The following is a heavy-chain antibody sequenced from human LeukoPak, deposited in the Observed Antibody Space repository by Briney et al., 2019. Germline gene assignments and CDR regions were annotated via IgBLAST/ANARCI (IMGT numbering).Heavy chain of an antibody. D-gene: IGHD3-9*01. J-gene: IGHJ6*02. CDR1: GGSISGGGYS. CDR2: IYQSGST. Sequence: SETLSLTCAVSGGSISGGGYSWSWIRQSPGKGLEWIGYIYQSGSTYYNPSLKSRVTISVDRSKNQFSLKLSSLTAADTAVYYCARGDILTGYYPYGMDVWGQGTTVTVSS. V-gene: IGHV4-30-2*06. CDR3: ARGDILTGYYPYGMDV.